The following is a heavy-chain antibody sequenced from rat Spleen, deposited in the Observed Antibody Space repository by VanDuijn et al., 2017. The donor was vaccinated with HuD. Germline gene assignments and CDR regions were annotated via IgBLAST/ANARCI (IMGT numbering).Heavy chain of an antibody. Sequence: EVQLQESGPGLVKPSQSLSLTCSVTGHSISSSYRWNWIRKFPGNRLEWMGYINSAGSTNYNPSPKSRISITRDTSRNQFFMQVTAVTAEDTDTYYCAISEGVHCYLPFADWGQGTLVTVSP. J-gene: IGHJ3*01. CDR1: GHSISSSYR. CDR2: INSAGST. CDR3: AISEGVHCYLPFAD. D-gene: IGHD1-11*01. V-gene: IGHV3-3*01.